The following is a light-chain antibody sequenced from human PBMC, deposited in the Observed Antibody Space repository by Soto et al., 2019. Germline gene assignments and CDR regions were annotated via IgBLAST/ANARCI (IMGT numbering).Light chain of an antibody. Sequence: IVMTQSPATLSVSPGERATLSCRASQSVSTNVAWYRQKPGQAPRLLIYDASTRATGIPARFSGSGSGTESTLTVNSLQSEDFAVYYCQQYSKWRTFGQGTKVDIK. V-gene: IGKV3-15*01. CDR1: QSVSTN. CDR2: DAS. CDR3: QQYSKWRT. J-gene: IGKJ1*01.